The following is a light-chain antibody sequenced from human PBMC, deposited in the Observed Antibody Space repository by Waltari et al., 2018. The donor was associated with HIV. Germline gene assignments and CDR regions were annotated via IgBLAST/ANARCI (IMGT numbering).Light chain of an antibody. J-gene: IGLJ3*02. CDR1: SRDVGGYNS. V-gene: IGLV2-14*01. CDR2: EVS. Sequence: SALTQPASVSGSPGPSITISCTGTSRDVGGYNSFPWYQQHPGKAPKLIIYEVSNRPSGVSNRFSGSKSGNTASLTISGLQAEDEADYYCSSYTSSSTLGVFGGGTKLTVL. CDR3: SSYTSSSTLGV.